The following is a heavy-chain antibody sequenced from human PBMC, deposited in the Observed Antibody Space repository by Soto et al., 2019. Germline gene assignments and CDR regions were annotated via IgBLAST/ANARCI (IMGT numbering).Heavy chain of an antibody. J-gene: IGHJ4*02. D-gene: IGHD2-15*01. Sequence: PSQTLSLTCAISGDSFSSNSAALNWIRQSPSRGLEWLGRTYYRSRWFNDYAESMKGRITINPDTSRNQFSLQVNSVTPEDTAVYYCARTPQAAFRLFDYWGQGTRVTVSS. CDR1: GDSFSSNSAA. V-gene: IGHV6-1*01. CDR2: TYYRSRWFN. CDR3: ARTPQAAFRLFDY.